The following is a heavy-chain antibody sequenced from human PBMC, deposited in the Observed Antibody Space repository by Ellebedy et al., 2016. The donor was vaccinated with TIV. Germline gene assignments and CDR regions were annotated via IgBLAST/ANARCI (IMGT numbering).Heavy chain of an antibody. D-gene: IGHD3-10*01. CDR3: ARGPEGAYYYGSGKFDY. V-gene: IGHV1-3*01. J-gene: IGHJ4*02. CDR1: GYTFTSHI. Sequence: ASVKVSXKASGYTFTSHIINWVRQAPGQRLEWLGWINAGNGNTKYSQKFQGRVTITRDTSTSTVYMEMSSLRSEDTAVFYCARGPEGAYYYGSGKFDYWGQGTLVTVSS. CDR2: INAGNGNT.